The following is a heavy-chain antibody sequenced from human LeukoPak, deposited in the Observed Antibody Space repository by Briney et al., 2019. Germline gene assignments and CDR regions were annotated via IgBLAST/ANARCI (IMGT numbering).Heavy chain of an antibody. CDR2: IIPIFGTA. CDR1: GGTFSSYA. D-gene: IGHD1-26*01. Sequence: GSSVKVSCKASGGTFSSYAISWVRQAPGQGLEWMGGIIPIFGTANYAQKFQGRVTITTDESTSTAYMELSILRSEDTAVYYCARRVGATGYFDYWGQGTLVTVSS. V-gene: IGHV1-69*05. J-gene: IGHJ4*02. CDR3: ARRVGATGYFDY.